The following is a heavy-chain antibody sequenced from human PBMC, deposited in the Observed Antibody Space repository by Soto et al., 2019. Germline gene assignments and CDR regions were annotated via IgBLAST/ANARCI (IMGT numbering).Heavy chain of an antibody. J-gene: IGHJ4*02. D-gene: IGHD6-25*01. V-gene: IGHV4-59*02. CDR1: GYSVTSSY. Sequence: QVQLQESGPQILKPSETLSLTCVVSGYSVTSSYWSWIRQPPGKGLEWMGINYYIGTADYNPSLKRRATISVYTSKNLLSLILTSATAAATAVYFCARSTSYTDSGFDSCGQGTLVTVSS. CDR3: ARSTSYTDSGFDS. CDR2: NYYIGTA.